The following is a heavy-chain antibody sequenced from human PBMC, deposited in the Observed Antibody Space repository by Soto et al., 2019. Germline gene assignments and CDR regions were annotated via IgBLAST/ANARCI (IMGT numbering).Heavy chain of an antibody. CDR1: GFDFGSFV. D-gene: IGHD1-26*01. J-gene: IGHJ6*02. V-gene: IGHV1-58*02. Sequence: QMQLVQSAAEVREPGTSVRVSGRASGFDFGSFVIKFLRQTLGRGLEWIGWIVVVSGSTNYARQFQGRVAISRDMSSSTAYLDLYDLKSDDTAVYFCSADHPHMAMGWPVWGQGTTVTVSS. CDR2: IVVVSGST. CDR3: SADHPHMAMGWPV.